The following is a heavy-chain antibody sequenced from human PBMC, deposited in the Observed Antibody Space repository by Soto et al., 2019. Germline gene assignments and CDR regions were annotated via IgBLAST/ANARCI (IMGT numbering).Heavy chain of an antibody. J-gene: IGHJ4*02. D-gene: IGHD3-22*01. CDR2: IIPIFGTA. Sequence: GQGLEWMGGIIPIFGTANYAQKFQGRVTITADESTSTAYMELSSLRSEDTAVYYCARDRAEYYYDSSGYYYWGQGTLVTVSS. CDR3: ARDRAEYYYDSSGYYY. V-gene: IGHV1-69*01.